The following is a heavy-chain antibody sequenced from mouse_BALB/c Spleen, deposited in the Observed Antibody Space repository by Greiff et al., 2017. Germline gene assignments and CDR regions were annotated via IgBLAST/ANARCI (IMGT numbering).Heavy chain of an antibody. CDR3: ARPELGRGAMDY. D-gene: IGHD3-1*01. V-gene: IGHV1S126*01. CDR2: IDPSDSET. Sequence: VQLQQSGPQLVRPGASVKISCKASGYSFTSYWMHWVKQRPGQGLEWIGMIDPSDSETRLNQKFKDKATLTVDKSSSTAYMQLSSPTSEDTALYYCARPELGRGAMDYWGQGTSVTVSS. CDR1: GYSFTSYW. J-gene: IGHJ4*01.